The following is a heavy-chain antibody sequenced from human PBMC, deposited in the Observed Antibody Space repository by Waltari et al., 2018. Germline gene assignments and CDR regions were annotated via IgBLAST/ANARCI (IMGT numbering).Heavy chain of an antibody. Sequence: QVQLQESGPGLVKPSQTLSLTCTVPGGSLRSGGYYWIWIRQHPGKGLEWIGYIYYSGSTYYNPSLKSRVTISVDTSKNQFSLKLSSVTAADTAVYYCAGRESYYYYMDVWGKGTTVTVSS. J-gene: IGHJ6*03. D-gene: IGHD3-10*01. CDR3: AGRESYYYYMDV. CDR2: IYYSGST. CDR1: GGSLRSGGYY. V-gene: IGHV4-31*03.